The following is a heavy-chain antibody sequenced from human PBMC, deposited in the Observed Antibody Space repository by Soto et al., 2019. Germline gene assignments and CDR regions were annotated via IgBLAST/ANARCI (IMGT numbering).Heavy chain of an antibody. D-gene: IGHD3-10*02. CDR2: MNPNSGNT. Sequence: ASVKVSCKASGYTFTSYDINWVRQATGQGLEGMGWMNPNSGNTGYAQKFQGRVTMTRNTSISTAYMELSSLRSEDTAVYYCANGLVMYGDIDDSYYYNTDVWGKGTTVTV. J-gene: IGHJ6*03. CDR1: GYTFTSYD. CDR3: ANGLVMYGDIDDSYYYNTDV. V-gene: IGHV1-8*01.